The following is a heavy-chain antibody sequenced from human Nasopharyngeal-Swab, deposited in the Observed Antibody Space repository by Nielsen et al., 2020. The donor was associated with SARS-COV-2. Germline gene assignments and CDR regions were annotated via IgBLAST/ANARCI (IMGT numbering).Heavy chain of an antibody. CDR2: ISSNSDTK. CDR1: GFTFSNFR. V-gene: IGHV3-48*02. J-gene: IGHJ4*02. CDR3: ASGTYDNAPG. D-gene: IGHD1-1*01. Sequence: GGSLRLSCAASGFTFSNFRMNWVRQAPGKGLEWVSCISSNSDTKYYADSVKGRFTIPRDHAKNQLYLQMNSLGHEDTAVYYCASGTYDNAPGWGQGTLVTVSS.